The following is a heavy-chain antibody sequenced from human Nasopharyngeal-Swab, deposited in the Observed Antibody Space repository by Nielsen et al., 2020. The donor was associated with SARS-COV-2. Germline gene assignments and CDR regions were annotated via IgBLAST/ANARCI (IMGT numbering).Heavy chain of an antibody. D-gene: IGHD3-3*01. CDR1: GFTFNNYN. J-gene: IGHJ6*02. V-gene: IGHV3-21*01. CDR2: ISSSSSYI. Sequence: GEALKISCAASGFTFNNYNFNWVRQDPGKGLEWVSSISSSSSYIYYADSVKGRFTISRDNAKNSLYLQMNSLRAEDTAVYYCARDRLDYDFWSAYFMDVWGQGTTVTVSS. CDR3: ARDRLDYDFWSAYFMDV.